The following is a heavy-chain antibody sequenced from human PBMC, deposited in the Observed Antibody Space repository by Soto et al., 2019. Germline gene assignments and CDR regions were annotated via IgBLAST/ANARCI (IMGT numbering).Heavy chain of an antibody. V-gene: IGHV3-7*03. CDR3: ARRGYDFWSGLHP. CDR1: GFTFSSYW. CDR2: IKQDGSEK. D-gene: IGHD3-3*01. J-gene: IGHJ5*02. Sequence: LRLSCAASGFTFSSYWMSWVRQAPGKGLEWVANIKQDGSEKYYVDSVKGRFTISRDNAKNSLYLQMNSLRAEDTAVYYCARRGYDFWSGLHPWGQGTLVTVSS.